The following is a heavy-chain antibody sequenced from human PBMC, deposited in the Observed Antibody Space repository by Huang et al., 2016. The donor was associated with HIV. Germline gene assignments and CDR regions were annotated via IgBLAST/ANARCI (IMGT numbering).Heavy chain of an antibody. CDR3: ARLPGSITMIRGVITDPY. Sequence: QLQLQESGPGLVKPSETLSLTCTVSGGSIRSDNYYWGWIPQPPGKGLEWIGSIYYRGSPYYNPTLKSRVTMAVETSKSQFSLKMRSVTAADTAVYYCARLPGSITMIRGVITDPYWGQGTLVTVSS. V-gene: IGHV4-39*01. CDR2: IYYRGSP. J-gene: IGHJ4*02. D-gene: IGHD3-10*01. CDR1: GGSIRSDNYY.